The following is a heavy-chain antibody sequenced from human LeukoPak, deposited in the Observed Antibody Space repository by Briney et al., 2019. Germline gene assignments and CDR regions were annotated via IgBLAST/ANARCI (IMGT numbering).Heavy chain of an antibody. D-gene: IGHD6-13*01. CDR3: AKSTGYSTTGRDFDS. Sequence: GGSLRLSCAASGFTFSSYAMSWVRQAPGKGLEWVSDISGGGATTFYADSVKGRFTISRDNSKNTLYLRSSSLRAEDTAVYYCAKSTGYSTTGRDFDSWGRGTLVIVSS. CDR1: GFTFSSYA. V-gene: IGHV3-23*01. CDR2: ISGGGATT. J-gene: IGHJ4*02.